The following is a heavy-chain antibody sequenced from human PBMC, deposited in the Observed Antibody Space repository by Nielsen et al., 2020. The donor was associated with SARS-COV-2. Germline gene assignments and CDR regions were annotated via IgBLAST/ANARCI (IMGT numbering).Heavy chain of an antibody. Sequence: ASVKVSCKASGGTFSSYAISWVRQAPGQRLEWMGWINAGNGNTKYSQKFQGRVTITRDTSASTAYMELSSLRSEDTAVYYCARTGYSYGYGAFDIWGQGTMVTVSS. CDR1: GGTFSSYA. D-gene: IGHD5-18*01. J-gene: IGHJ3*02. CDR3: ARTGYSYGYGAFDI. CDR2: INAGNGNT. V-gene: IGHV1-3*01.